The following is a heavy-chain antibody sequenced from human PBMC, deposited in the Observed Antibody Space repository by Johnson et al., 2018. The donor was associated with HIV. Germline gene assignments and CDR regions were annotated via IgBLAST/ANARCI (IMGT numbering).Heavy chain of an antibody. V-gene: IGHV3-11*01. Sequence: QVQLVESGGGLVQPGGSLRLSCAASGFTFSAYYMSWIRQAPGKGLDWVSYISNADSTIYYADSVKGRFTISRDNSKNTLYLQMNSLRAEDTAVYYCAKERGWSPGGAFDIWGQGTMVTVSS. CDR3: AKERGWSPGGAFDI. D-gene: IGHD3-3*01. CDR1: GFTFSAYY. CDR2: ISNADSTI. J-gene: IGHJ3*02.